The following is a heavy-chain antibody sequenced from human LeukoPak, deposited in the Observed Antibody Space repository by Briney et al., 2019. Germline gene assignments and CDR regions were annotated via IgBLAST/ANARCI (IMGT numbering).Heavy chain of an antibody. CDR3: AKGAMVDHFDY. CDR1: GFTFDDYA. CDR2: ISGSGGST. V-gene: IGHV3-23*01. J-gene: IGHJ4*02. D-gene: IGHD5-18*01. Sequence: PGGSLRLSCAVSGFTFDDYAMHWVRQVPGKGLEWVAGISGSGGSTYYADSVKGRFTISRDNSKNTLYLQMNSLRAEDTAVYYCAKGAMVDHFDYWGQGTLVTVSS.